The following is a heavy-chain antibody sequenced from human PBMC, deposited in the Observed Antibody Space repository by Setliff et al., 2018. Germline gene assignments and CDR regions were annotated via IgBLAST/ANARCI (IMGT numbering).Heavy chain of an antibody. D-gene: IGHD6-19*01. Sequence: SETLSLTCTVSGGSISSSSYYWGWIRQPPGKGLEWIGSIYYSGSTCYNPSLKSRVTISVDTSKNQFSLKLSSVTAADTAVYYCAREGGGSGWTPDSWGQGTLVTVSS. J-gene: IGHJ4*02. V-gene: IGHV4-39*07. CDR2: IYYSGST. CDR1: GGSISSSSYY. CDR3: AREGGGSGWTPDS.